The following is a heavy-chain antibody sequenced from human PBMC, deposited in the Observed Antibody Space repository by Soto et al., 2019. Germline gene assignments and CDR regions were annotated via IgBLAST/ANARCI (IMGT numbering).Heavy chain of an antibody. CDR2: ISGSGGST. CDR3: AIMLVGYYSCMDV. Sequence: EVQLLESGGGLVQPGGSLRLSCAASGFTFSSYAMRRGRQAPGKGLEWGSAISGSGGSTYYADSVKGRFTISRDNSKNTLYLQINSLRDEDTAVYYCAIMLVGYYSCMDVWGQGTTGTVFS. V-gene: IGHV3-23*01. J-gene: IGHJ6*02. D-gene: IGHD6-6*01. CDR1: GFTFSSYA.